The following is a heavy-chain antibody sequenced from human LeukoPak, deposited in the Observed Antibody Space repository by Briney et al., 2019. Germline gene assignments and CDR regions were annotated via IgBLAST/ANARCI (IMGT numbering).Heavy chain of an antibody. V-gene: IGHV4-34*01. Sequence: PSETLSLTCAVYGGSFSGYYWSWIRQPPGKGLEWIGEINHSGSTNYNPSLKSRVTISVDTSKNQFSLKLSSVTAADTAVYYCASGEQQLVGGSGWYSYYFDYWGQGTLVTVSS. CDR2: INHSGST. J-gene: IGHJ4*02. D-gene: IGHD6-13*01. CDR3: ASGEQQLVGGSGWYSYYFDY. CDR1: GGSFSGYY.